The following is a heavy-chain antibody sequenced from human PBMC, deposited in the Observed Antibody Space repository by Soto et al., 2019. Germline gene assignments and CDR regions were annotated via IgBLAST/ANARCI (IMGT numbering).Heavy chain of an antibody. J-gene: IGHJ4*02. CDR1: GFTFSSYW. V-gene: IGHV3-7*01. D-gene: IGHD6-13*01. Sequence: EVQLVESGGGLVQPGGSLRLSCAASGFTFSSYWMSWVRQAPGKGLEWVANIKQDGSEKYYVDSVKGRFTISRDNAENSLYLQMNSLRAEDTAVYYCARAPRIAAAGTPHYWGQGTLVTVSS. CDR3: ARAPRIAAAGTPHY. CDR2: IKQDGSEK.